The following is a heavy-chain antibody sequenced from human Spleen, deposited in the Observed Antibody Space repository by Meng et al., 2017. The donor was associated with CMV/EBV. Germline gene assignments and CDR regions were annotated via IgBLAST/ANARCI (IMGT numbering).Heavy chain of an antibody. D-gene: IGHD3-22*01. CDR1: GGSISNSNCY. V-gene: IGHV4-39*07. CDR3: ARGSSGYYLYYFDY. Sequence: SETLSLTCTVSGGSISNSNCYWGWIRQPPGKGLEWIGSIYYSGNTYYNPSLKSRVTISVDTSKNQFSLKLSSVTAADTALYYCARGSSGYYLYYFDYWGQGTLVTVSS. J-gene: IGHJ4*02. CDR2: IYYSGNT.